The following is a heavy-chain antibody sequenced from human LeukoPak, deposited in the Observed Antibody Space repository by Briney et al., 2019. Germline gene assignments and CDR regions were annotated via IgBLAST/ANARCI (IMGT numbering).Heavy chain of an antibody. J-gene: IGHJ4*02. Sequence: WGSLRLSCAASGFTFSSYSMNWVRQAPGKGLEWVSSISSSSSYIYYAGSVKGRFTISRDNAKNSLYLQMNSLRAEDTAVYYCARDGWRYCSGGSCYSVYYFDYWGQGTLVTVSS. CDR2: ISSSSSYI. CDR3: ARDGWRYCSGGSCYSVYYFDY. CDR1: GFTFSSYS. D-gene: IGHD2-15*01. V-gene: IGHV3-21*01.